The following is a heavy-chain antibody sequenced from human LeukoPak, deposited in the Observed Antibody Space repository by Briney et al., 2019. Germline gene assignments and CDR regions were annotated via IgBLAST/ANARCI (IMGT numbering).Heavy chain of an antibody. CDR2: ISGSGGAT. CDR3: AKGVYGVYWYFDL. D-gene: IGHD5/OR15-5a*01. V-gene: IGHV3-23*01. Sequence: QAGGSLRLSCAASGFIFSSYAVSWVRQAPGRGLERVSSISGSGGATYYAGSVKGRFTISRDNSMNTLYLQMNSLRAEDTAVYYCAKGVYGVYWYFDLWGRGTRVTVSP. CDR1: GFIFSSYA. J-gene: IGHJ2*01.